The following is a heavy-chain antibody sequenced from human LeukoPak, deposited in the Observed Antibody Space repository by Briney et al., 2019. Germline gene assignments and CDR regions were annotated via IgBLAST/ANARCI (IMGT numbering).Heavy chain of an antibody. Sequence: SVKVSCKASGYTFTSYDINWVRQATGQGLEWMGWMNPNSGNTGYAQKFQGRVTMTRNTSISTAYMELSSLRSEDTAVYYCARVATMVRGAPNYWGQGTLVTVSS. CDR1: GYTFTSYD. J-gene: IGHJ4*02. D-gene: IGHD3-10*01. V-gene: IGHV1-8*01. CDR2: MNPNSGNT. CDR3: ARVATMVRGAPNY.